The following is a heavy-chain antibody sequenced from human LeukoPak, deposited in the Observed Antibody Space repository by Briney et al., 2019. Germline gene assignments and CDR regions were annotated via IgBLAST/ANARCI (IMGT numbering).Heavy chain of an antibody. D-gene: IGHD6-19*01. CDR1: GYSIGSGYF. J-gene: IGHJ4*02. CDR2: VYYDGRT. V-gene: IGHV4-38-2*02. Sequence: PSETLSLTCTVSGYSIGSGYFWDWIRQPPGKGLEWIGTVYYDGRTYYNPSVKSRATLSKDTSDNRFSLDLRSVTASDTAVYYCATGYASGWTSDFDYWGQGILVTVSP. CDR3: ATGYASGWTSDFDY.